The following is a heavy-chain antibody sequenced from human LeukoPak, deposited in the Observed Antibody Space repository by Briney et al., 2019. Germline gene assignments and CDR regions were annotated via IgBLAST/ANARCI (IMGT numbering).Heavy chain of an antibody. CDR2: ISFDGGNK. D-gene: IGHD2-2*01. CDR1: GFIFSSYA. J-gene: IGHJ6*02. Sequence: PGGSPRLSCAASGFIFSSYAMHWVRQAPGKGLEWVAVISFDGGNKYYADSVKGRFTVSRDNSKNTLYLQMNSLRAEDTAVYYCARDEGYCSSTSCYVYGMDVWGQGTTVTVSS. CDR3: ARDEGYCSSTSCYVYGMDV. V-gene: IGHV3-30*04.